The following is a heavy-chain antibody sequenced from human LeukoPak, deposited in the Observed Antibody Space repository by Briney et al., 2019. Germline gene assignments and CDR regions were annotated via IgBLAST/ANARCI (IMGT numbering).Heavy chain of an antibody. V-gene: IGHV3-21*06. D-gene: IGHD3-16*02. CDR3: ARANPPGISFFDY. CDR1: GFTFSTYS. Sequence: PGGSLRLSCAGSGFTFSTYSMNWVRQPPGKELECISSISGNSGSIYYPHSVKDRFTISRDNAENSLYLQMNSLRAEDTAVYYCARANPPGISFFDYWGQGDLVTVSS. J-gene: IGHJ4*02. CDR2: ISGNSGSI.